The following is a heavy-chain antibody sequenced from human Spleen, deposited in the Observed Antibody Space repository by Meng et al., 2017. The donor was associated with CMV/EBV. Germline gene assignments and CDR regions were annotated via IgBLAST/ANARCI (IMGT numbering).Heavy chain of an antibody. D-gene: IGHD3-10*01. CDR3: GREFITSLYYLGSAFDL. CDR1: GFNLATYG. Sequence: LSLTCAPSGFNLATYGVSWVRQVPNRGLQWLAYMSYSGHRISYAESVKGRFIISRDSSRSYLQLNSLDPGDTAVYFCGREFITSLYYLGSAFDLWGQGTVVTVSS. J-gene: IGHJ3*01. V-gene: IGHV3-30*13. CDR2: MSYSGHRI.